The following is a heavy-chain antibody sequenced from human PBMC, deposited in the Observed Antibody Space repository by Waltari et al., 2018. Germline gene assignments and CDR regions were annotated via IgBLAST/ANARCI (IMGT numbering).Heavy chain of an antibody. V-gene: IGHV5-51*01. J-gene: IGHJ3*02. CDR1: GYSFTSYW. Sequence: EVQLVQSGAEVKKPGESLKISCKGSGYSFTSYWIGWVRQMPGKGLEWMWIIYPGDSDTRYSPSFQGQVTISADKSISTAYLQWSSLKASDTAMYYCARQPYYYGSGSYSHAFDIWGQGTMVTVSS. CDR3: ARQPYYYGSGSYSHAFDI. CDR2: IYPGDSDT. D-gene: IGHD3-10*01.